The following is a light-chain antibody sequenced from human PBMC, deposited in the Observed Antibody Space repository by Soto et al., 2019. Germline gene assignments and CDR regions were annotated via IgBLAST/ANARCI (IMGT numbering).Light chain of an antibody. Sequence: DIQMTQSPSTLSASVGDRVSVTCRASQSISSWLAWYQQKPGKAPKLLIHQASSLESGVPSRFSGSGSGTDFPLTISSLQPDDFATYYCQHYDTYPLTFGQGTKVEIK. J-gene: IGKJ1*01. CDR3: QHYDTYPLT. CDR2: QAS. V-gene: IGKV1-5*03. CDR1: QSISSW.